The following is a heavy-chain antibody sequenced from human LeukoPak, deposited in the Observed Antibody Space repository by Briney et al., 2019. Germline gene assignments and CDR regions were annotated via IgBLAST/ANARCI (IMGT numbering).Heavy chain of an antibody. D-gene: IGHD5-12*01. CDR3: ARGWLRAQTLQTKKANWFDP. Sequence: SETPSLTCAVYGGSFSGYYWSWIRQPPGKGLEWIGEINHSGSTNYNPSLKSRVTISVDTSKNQSSLKLSSVTAADTAVYYCARGWLRAQTLQTKKANWFDPWGQGTLVTVSS. J-gene: IGHJ5*02. CDR2: INHSGST. CDR1: GGSFSGYY. V-gene: IGHV4-34*01.